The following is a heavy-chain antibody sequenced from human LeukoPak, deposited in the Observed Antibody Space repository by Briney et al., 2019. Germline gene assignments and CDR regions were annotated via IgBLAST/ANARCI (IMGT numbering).Heavy chain of an antibody. V-gene: IGHV3-30*04. D-gene: IGHD3-16*01. Sequence: GGSLRLSCAASGFTFAGYTMHWVRQAPGKGLEWATLITYDGSTKYYADSVKGRFTISRDNSKNRLYLQMDSLRGEDTAVYYCARHYGPWGQGTLVTVSS. CDR3: ARHYGP. CDR1: GFTFAGYT. CDR2: ITYDGSTK. J-gene: IGHJ4*02.